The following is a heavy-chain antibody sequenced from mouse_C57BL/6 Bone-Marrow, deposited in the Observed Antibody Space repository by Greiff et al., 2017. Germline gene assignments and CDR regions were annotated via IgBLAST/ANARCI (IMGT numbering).Heavy chain of an antibody. V-gene: IGHV5-9*01. CDR2: ISGGGGNT. CDR3: SSEPYYYGSSPWYFDV. Sequence: EVHLVEPGGGLVKPGGSLKLSCAASGFTFSSYTMSWVRQTPEKRLEWVAIISGGGGNTYYTDSVQGRFTISRDNGKNTLYLQMSSLRSEGTALYYCSSEPYYYGSSPWYFDVWGTGTTVTVSS. J-gene: IGHJ1*03. CDR1: GFTFSSYT. D-gene: IGHD1-1*01.